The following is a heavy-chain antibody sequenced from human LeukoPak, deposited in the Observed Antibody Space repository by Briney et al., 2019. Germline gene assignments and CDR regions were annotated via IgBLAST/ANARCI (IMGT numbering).Heavy chain of an antibody. J-gene: IGHJ5*02. V-gene: IGHV4-59*12. CDR3: ARAPDIVVVPAAKGDWFDP. CDR2: IYYSGST. D-gene: IGHD2-2*01. CDR1: GGSISSYY. Sequence: SETLSLTCTVSGGSISSYYWSWIRQPPGKGLEWIGYIYYSGSTNYNPSLKSRVTILVDRSKNQFSLKLSSVTAADTAVYYCARAPDIVVVPAAKGDWFDPWGQGTLDTVSS.